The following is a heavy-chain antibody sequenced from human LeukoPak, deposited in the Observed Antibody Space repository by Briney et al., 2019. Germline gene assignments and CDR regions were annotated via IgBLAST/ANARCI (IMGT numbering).Heavy chain of an antibody. Sequence: SETLSLTCTDSGGSISSYYWSWIRQPPGKGLEWIGYIYYSGSTNYNPSLKSRVTISVDTSKNQFSLKLSSVTAADTAVYYCARETVPAALRRGWFDPWGQGTLVTVSS. J-gene: IGHJ5*02. CDR2: IYYSGST. CDR3: ARETVPAALRRGWFDP. D-gene: IGHD2-2*01. CDR1: GGSISSYY. V-gene: IGHV4-59*12.